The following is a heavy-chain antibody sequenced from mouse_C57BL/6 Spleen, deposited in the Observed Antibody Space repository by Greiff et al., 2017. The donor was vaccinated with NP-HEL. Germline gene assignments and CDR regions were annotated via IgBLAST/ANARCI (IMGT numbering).Heavy chain of an antibody. Sequence: EVHLVESGGGLVKPGGSLKLSCAASGFTFSSYTMSWVRQTPEKRLEWVATISGGGGNTYYPDSVKGRFTISRDNAKNTLYLQMSSLRSEDTALYYCARHGAMDYWGQGTSVTVSS. CDR3: ARHGAMDY. CDR1: GFTFSSYT. J-gene: IGHJ4*01. CDR2: ISGGGGNT. V-gene: IGHV5-9*01.